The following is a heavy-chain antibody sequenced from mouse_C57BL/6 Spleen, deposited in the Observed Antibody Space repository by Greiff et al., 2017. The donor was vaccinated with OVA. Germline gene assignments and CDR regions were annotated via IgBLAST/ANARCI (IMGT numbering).Heavy chain of an antibody. CDR1: GFTFSDYG. D-gene: IGHD1-1*01. J-gene: IGHJ4*01. CDR3: ASPYYGSSYGYAMDY. V-gene: IGHV5-17*01. CDR2: ISSGSSTI. Sequence: EVMLVESGGGLVKPGGSLKLSCAASGFTFSDYGMHWVRQAPEKGLEWVAYISSGSSTIYYADTVKGRFTISRDNAKNTLFLQMTSLRSEDTDMYYCASPYYGSSYGYAMDYWGQGTSVTVSS.